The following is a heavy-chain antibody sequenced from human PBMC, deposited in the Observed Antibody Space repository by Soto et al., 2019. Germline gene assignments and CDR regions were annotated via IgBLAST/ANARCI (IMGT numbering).Heavy chain of an antibody. CDR3: AKARQAQSHYYYGMDV. J-gene: IGHJ6*02. CDR2: ISGTGYGT. D-gene: IGHD6-19*01. V-gene: IGHV3-23*01. Sequence: GGSLRLSCAASGFTFGDHYMNWVRQAPGKGLEWVSGISGTGYGTYYADSVKGRFTISRDSSNNTLYLQMNSLRGEDTAIYYCAKARQAQSHYYYGMDVWGQGTPVTVSS. CDR1: GFTFGDHY.